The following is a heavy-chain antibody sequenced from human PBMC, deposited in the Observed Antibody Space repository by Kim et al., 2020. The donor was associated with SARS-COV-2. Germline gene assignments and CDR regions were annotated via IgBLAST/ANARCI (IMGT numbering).Heavy chain of an antibody. CDR2: IYYSGST. CDR1: GGSISSYY. D-gene: IGHD1-26*01. J-gene: IGHJ3*02. V-gene: IGHV4-59*01. CDR3: ARDQAFNRYSGSYYRAFDI. Sequence: SETLSLTCTVSGGSISSYYWSWIRQPPGKGLEWIGYIYYSGSTNYNPSLKSRVTISVDTSKNQFSLKLSSVTAADTAVYYCARDQAFNRYSGSYYRAFDIWGQGTMVTVSS.